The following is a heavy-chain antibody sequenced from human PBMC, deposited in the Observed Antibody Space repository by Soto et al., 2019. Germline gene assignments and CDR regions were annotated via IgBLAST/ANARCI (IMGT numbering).Heavy chain of an antibody. Sequence: SETLSLTCTVSGGSISSYDWPWIRQPPGKGLEWIGYIYNSGSTNYNPSLKSRVTITAATSKNQISLKLSSVTAADTAVYYCARRPPSSSIDYWGQGTLVTVSS. J-gene: IGHJ4*02. CDR1: GGSISSYD. D-gene: IGHD6-6*01. V-gene: IGHV4-59*01. CDR2: IYNSGST. CDR3: ARRPPSSSIDY.